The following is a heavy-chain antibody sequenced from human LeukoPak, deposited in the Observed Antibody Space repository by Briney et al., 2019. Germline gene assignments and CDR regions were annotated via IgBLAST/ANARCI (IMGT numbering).Heavy chain of an antibody. D-gene: IGHD1-7*01. Sequence: AGSLRLSCAASGFTFSSYSMNWVRQAPGQGLERVSSISSSSSYIYYADSVKGRFTISRDNAKNSLYLQMNSLRAEDTAVYYCARDLIPNNWNYVGWFDPWGQGTLVTVSS. V-gene: IGHV3-21*01. J-gene: IGHJ5*02. CDR2: ISSSSSYI. CDR1: GFTFSSYS. CDR3: ARDLIPNNWNYVGWFDP.